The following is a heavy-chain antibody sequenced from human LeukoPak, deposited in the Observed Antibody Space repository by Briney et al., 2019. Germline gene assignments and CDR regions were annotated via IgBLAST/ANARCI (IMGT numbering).Heavy chain of an antibody. J-gene: IGHJ4*02. Sequence: ASVTVSCKASGYTFTSYDINWVRQAPGQGLEGMGWMNPNSGNTGYAQKFQGRVTMTRNTSISTAYMELSSLRSEDTAVYYCARTLRYCSGGSCYLLDYWGQGTLVTVSS. CDR2: MNPNSGNT. CDR3: ARTLRYCSGGSCYLLDY. D-gene: IGHD2-15*01. V-gene: IGHV1-8*01. CDR1: GYTFTSYD.